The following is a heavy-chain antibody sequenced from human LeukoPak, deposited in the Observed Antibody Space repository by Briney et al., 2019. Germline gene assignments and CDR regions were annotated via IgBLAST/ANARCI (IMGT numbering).Heavy chain of an antibody. CDR1: GFTFSSYD. CDR2: IGTAGDT. CDR3: AKDSQYHHYDFWSGYHFDY. D-gene: IGHD3-3*01. V-gene: IGHV3-13*01. Sequence: GGSLRLSCAASGFTFSSYDMHWVRQATGKGLEWVSAIGTAGDTYYPGSVKGRFTISRENAKNSLYLQMNSLRAEDMALYYCAKDSQYHHYDFWSGYHFDYWGQGTLVTVSS. J-gene: IGHJ4*02.